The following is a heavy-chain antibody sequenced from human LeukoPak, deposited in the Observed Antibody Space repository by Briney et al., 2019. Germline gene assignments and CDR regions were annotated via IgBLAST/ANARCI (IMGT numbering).Heavy chain of an antibody. Sequence: PSETLSLTCTVSGGSISSSSYYWGWIRQPRGKGLEWIGNIYYSGSTYYNPSLKSRVTISVDTSKKQFSLKLSSVTAADTAVYYCARGDRCGGDCYLFDYWGQGTLVTVSS. CDR2: IYYSGST. D-gene: IGHD2-21*02. CDR3: ARGDRCGGDCYLFDY. CDR1: GGSISSSSYY. J-gene: IGHJ4*02. V-gene: IGHV4-39*07.